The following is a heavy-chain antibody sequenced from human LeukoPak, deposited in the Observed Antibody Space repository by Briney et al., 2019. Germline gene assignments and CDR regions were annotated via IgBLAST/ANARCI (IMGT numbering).Heavy chain of an antibody. CDR3: ARADTTMVIIDL. V-gene: IGHV4-59*01. CDR2: IDYRGST. CDR1: GGSISSYY. J-gene: IGHJ2*01. D-gene: IGHD5-18*01. Sequence: SETLSLTCTVSGGSISSYYWSWIRQPPGKGLEWIGYIDYRGSTNYNPSLKSRVTISVDTSKNQFSLKLSSVTAADTAVYYCARADTTMVIIDLWGRGTLVTVSS.